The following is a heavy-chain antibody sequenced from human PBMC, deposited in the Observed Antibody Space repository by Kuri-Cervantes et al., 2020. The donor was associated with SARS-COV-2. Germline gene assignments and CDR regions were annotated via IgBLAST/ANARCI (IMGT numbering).Heavy chain of an antibody. CDR3: ARDQPRFFMVRGQDAFDI. CDR2: ISAYNGNT. Sequence: GGSLRLSCKASGGTFSSYAISWVRQAPGQGLEWMGRISAYNGNTNYAQKLQGRVTMTTDASTSTAFMELRSLRSDDTAVYYCARDQPRFFMVRGQDAFDIWGQGTMVTVSS. CDR1: GGTFSSYA. D-gene: IGHD3-10*01. J-gene: IGHJ3*02. V-gene: IGHV1-18*01.